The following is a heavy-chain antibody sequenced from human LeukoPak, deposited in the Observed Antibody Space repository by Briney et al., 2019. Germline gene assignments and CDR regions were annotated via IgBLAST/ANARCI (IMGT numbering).Heavy chain of an antibody. CDR1: GFTFSSYG. CDR3: ARGSSGPDF. V-gene: IGHV3-74*01. Sequence: QPGRSLRVSCAASGFTFSSYGMHWVRQAPGKGLVWVSRINNDGSDTVYADSVKGRFTISRDNAKNTLYLQMNSLRAEDTAVYYCARGSSGPDFWGQGTLVTVSS. CDR2: INNDGSDT. J-gene: IGHJ4*02.